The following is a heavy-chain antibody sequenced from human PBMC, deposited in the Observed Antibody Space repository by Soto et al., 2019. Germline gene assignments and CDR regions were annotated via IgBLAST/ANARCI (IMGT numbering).Heavy chain of an antibody. V-gene: IGHV4-34*01. Sequence: QVQLPQWGAGLLKPSETLSLTCAVYGGSFSGYYWSYIRQPPGKVLEWIGEINDSGSSNYNPSLKSRVTISVDTSKNQFSLKLISVTAADTAVYYCARVAWSGSGSSFDYLGQGNLVTVSS. J-gene: IGHJ4*02. CDR3: ARVAWSGSGSSFDY. CDR2: INDSGSS. CDR1: GGSFSGYY. D-gene: IGHD3-10*01.